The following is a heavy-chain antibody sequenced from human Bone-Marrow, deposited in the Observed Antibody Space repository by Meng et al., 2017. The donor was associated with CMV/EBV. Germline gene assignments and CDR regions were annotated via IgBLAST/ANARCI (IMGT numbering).Heavy chain of an antibody. V-gene: IGHV1-18*01. J-gene: IGHJ5*02. CDR2: ISAYNGNT. Sequence: ASVKVSCKASGYTFTSYGISWVRQAPGQGLEWMGWISAYNGNTNYAQKLQGRVTMTTDTSTSTAYMELRSLRSDDTAAYYCAREDSSSWYGGLTWFDPWGQGTLVTVSS. CDR1: GYTFTSYG. CDR3: AREDSSSWYGGLTWFDP. D-gene: IGHD6-13*01.